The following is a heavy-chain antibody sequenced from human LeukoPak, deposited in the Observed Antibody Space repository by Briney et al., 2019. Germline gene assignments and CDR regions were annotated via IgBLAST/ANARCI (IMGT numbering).Heavy chain of an antibody. CDR1: GGTFISYA. CDR3: ARSYDSSGYYFDY. D-gene: IGHD3-22*01. V-gene: IGHV1-69*05. J-gene: IGHJ4*02. CDR2: IIPIFGTA. Sequence: ASVKVSCKASGGTFISYAISWVRQAPGQGLEWMGRIIPIFGTANYAQKFQGRVTITTDESTSTAYMELSSLRSEDTAVYYCARSYDSSGYYFDYWGQGTLVTVSS.